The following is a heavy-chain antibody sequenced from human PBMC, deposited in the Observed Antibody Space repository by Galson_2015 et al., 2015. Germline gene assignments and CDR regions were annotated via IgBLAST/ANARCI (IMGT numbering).Heavy chain of an antibody. D-gene: IGHD5-18*01. J-gene: IGHJ4*02. V-gene: IGHV3-30-3*01. CDR3: ARDLTAMALHYFDY. Sequence: SLRLSCAASGFTFSSYEMNWVRQAPGKGLEWVAVISYDGSNKYYADSVKGRFTISRDNSKNTLYLQMNSLRAEDTAVYYCARDLTAMALHYFDYWGQGTLVTVSS. CDR2: ISYDGSNK. CDR1: GFTFSSYE.